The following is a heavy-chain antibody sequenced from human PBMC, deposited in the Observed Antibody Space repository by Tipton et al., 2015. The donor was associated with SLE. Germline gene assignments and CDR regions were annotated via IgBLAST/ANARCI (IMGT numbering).Heavy chain of an antibody. Sequence: SLRLSCAASGFTFRHYAMSWVRQAPGKGLEWVSTISGGGGSTYYADSVKGRFTISRDTSKNTLYLQMNSLRAEDTAVYYCAKGGSYYDYWGQGALVTVSS. CDR1: GFTFRHYA. V-gene: IGHV3-23*01. CDR3: AKGGSYYDY. CDR2: ISGGGGST. D-gene: IGHD3-16*01. J-gene: IGHJ4*02.